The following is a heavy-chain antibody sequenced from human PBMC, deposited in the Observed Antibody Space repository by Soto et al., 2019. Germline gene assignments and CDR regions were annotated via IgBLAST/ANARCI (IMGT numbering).Heavy chain of an antibody. D-gene: IGHD3-22*01. CDR3: AREGYSSGYYYYYGMDV. CDR2: ISYTGAT. Sequence: SETLSLTCTVSGDFINNFYWSWIRQSPEKGLEWIGYISYTGATDYNPSLLSRVTISVDTSKNQFSLKLSSVTAADTAVYYCAREGYSSGYYYYYGMDVWGQGTTVTVSS. V-gene: IGHV4-59*01. CDR1: GDFINNFY. J-gene: IGHJ6*02.